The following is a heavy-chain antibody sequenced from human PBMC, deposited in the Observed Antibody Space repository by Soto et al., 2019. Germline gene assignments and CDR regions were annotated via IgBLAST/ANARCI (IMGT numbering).Heavy chain of an antibody. CDR2: INHSGST. Sequence: LSLTCAVYGGSFSGYYWSWIRQPPGKGLEWIGEINHSGSTNYNPSLKSRVTISVDTSKNQFSLKLSSVTAADTAVYYCARGVLRTTVRGTNWFDPWGQGTLVTVSS. J-gene: IGHJ5*02. V-gene: IGHV4-34*01. D-gene: IGHD4-17*01. CDR3: ARGVLRTTVRGTNWFDP. CDR1: GGSFSGYY.